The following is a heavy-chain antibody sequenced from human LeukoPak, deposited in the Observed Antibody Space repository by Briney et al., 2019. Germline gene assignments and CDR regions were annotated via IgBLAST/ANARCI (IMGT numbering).Heavy chain of an antibody. D-gene: IGHD3-22*01. Sequence: SETLSLTCAVYGGSFSGYYWSWIRQPPGKGLEWIGEINHSGSTNYNPSLKSRVTISVDTSKNQFSLKLSSVTAADTAVHYCARHYYDSQDRVDWFDPWGQGTLVTVSS. J-gene: IGHJ5*02. CDR2: INHSGST. CDR3: ARHYYDSQDRVDWFDP. V-gene: IGHV4-34*01. CDR1: GGSFSGYY.